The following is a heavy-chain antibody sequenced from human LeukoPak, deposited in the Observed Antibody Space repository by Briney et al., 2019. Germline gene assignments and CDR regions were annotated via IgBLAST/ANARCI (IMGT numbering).Heavy chain of an antibody. D-gene: IGHD2-8*02. CDR2: ISSSSSYI. Sequence: GGSLRLSCAASGFTFSSYSMNWVRQAPGKGLEWVSSISSSSSYIYYADSVKGRFTISRDNAKNSLYLQMNSLRAEDTAVYYWAREVVYAIPLFDYWGQGTLVTVSS. CDR3: AREVVYAIPLFDY. V-gene: IGHV3-21*01. J-gene: IGHJ4*02. CDR1: GFTFSSYS.